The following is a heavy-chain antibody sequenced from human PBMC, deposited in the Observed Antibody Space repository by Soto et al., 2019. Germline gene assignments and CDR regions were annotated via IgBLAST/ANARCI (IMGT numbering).Heavy chain of an antibody. V-gene: IGHV1-18*01. Sequence: QVQLVQSGAEVREPGASVKVSCKASGYTFTNYGVSWVRQAPGQGLEWMGWIGGYKGNTNYAQKLQGRVTLTTDTSSRTAYMELRSLRSDDTAVYYCAPHTLDTGMPSGNWGQGTLVTVSS. CDR3: APHTLDTGMPSGN. CDR2: IGGYKGNT. D-gene: IGHD5-18*01. CDR1: GYTFTNYG. J-gene: IGHJ4*02.